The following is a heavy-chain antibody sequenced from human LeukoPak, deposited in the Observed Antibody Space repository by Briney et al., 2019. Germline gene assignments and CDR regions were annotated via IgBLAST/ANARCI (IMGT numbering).Heavy chain of an antibody. CDR3: ARRDCGGGSCYSHNAFDL. CDR1: GFTFSKFP. V-gene: IGHV3-23*01. CDR2: ISASGDVT. D-gene: IGHD2-15*01. J-gene: IGHJ3*01. Sequence: TGGSLRLSCAASGFTFSKFPMGWVRQAPGRGLEWVSAISASGDVTFYADSVKGRFTISRDNAKNSLYLQMNSLRAEDTAVYYCARRDCGGGSCYSHNAFDLWGQGTLVTVSS.